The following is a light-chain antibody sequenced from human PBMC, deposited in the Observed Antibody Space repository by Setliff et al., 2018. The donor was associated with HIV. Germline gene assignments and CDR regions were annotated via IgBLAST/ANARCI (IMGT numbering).Light chain of an antibody. V-gene: IGLV2-11*01. J-gene: IGLJ1*01. Sequence: QSALAQPRSVSGSPGQSVTFSCTGSSSDVGAYNFVSWYQQHPGKAPKLIIYDVYKRPSGVPDRFSGSKSANTASLTISGLQAEDEADYYCSSYTSSSTPYVFGTGTKVTVL. CDR1: SSDVGAYNF. CDR3: SSYTSSSTPYV. CDR2: DVY.